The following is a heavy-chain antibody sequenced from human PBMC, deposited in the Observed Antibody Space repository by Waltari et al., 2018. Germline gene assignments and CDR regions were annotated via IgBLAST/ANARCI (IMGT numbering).Heavy chain of an antibody. CDR1: GDTFSGYY. Sequence: QVQLVQSGAEVKKPGASVKVSCKASGDTFSGYYMHWVRQAPGQGLEWMGWINPNSGDTNYGQKFQGRVSMNWDTATTTIYLAMIRLRSDDTAVYYCARGREIGWFDPWGQGTLVTVSS. CDR2: INPNSGDT. CDR3: ARGREIGWFDP. J-gene: IGHJ5*02. D-gene: IGHD3-10*01. V-gene: IGHV1-2*02.